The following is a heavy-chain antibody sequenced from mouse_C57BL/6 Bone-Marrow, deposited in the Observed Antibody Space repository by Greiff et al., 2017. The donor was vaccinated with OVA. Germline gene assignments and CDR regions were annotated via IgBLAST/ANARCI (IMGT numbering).Heavy chain of an antibody. J-gene: IGHJ1*03. CDR2: ISSGGSYT. CDR3: ERRGLWLPYWYFDV. Sequence: EVKLQESGGDLVKPGGSLKLSCAASGFTFSSYGMSWVRQTPDKRLEWVATISSGGSYTYYPDSVKGRFTISRDNAKNTLYLQMSSLKSEDTAMYYCERRGLWLPYWYFDVWGTGTTVTVSS. CDR1: GFTFSSYG. V-gene: IGHV5-6*02. D-gene: IGHD2-2*01.